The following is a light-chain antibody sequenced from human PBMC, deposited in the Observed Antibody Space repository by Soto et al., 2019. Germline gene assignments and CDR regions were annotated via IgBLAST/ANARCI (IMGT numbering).Light chain of an antibody. CDR2: GAS. CDR3: QQYNYWYS. CDR1: QSIRTN. J-gene: IGKJ2*01. V-gene: IGKV3-15*01. Sequence: EIVMTQSPATLSVSPGERATLSCRASQSIRTNLAWYQQKPGQSPRLLIYGASTRATGIPARFSGNGSGTEFTLTISSLQSEDFAVYYCQQYNYWYSFGQGTKLEI.